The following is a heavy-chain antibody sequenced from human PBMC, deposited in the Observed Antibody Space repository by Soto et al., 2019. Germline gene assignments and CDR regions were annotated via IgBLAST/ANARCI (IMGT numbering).Heavy chain of an antibody. V-gene: IGHV2-5*02. CDR2: IYWDGDK. J-gene: IGHJ4*02. D-gene: IGHD6-13*01. CDR1: GFSLSTSGVG. Sequence: QITLKESGPTLVKPTQTLTLTCTFSGFSLSTSGVGVGWIRQPPGKALEWLALIYWDGDKRYSPSLKSRLTITKDPSKNQVVLTMTYMDPVDTATYYCAHSPWIAAAGCFDYWGQGTLVTVSS. CDR3: AHSPWIAAAGCFDY.